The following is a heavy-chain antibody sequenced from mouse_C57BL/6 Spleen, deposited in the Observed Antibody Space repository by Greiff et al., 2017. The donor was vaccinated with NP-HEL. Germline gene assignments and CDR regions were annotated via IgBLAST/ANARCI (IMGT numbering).Heavy chain of an antibody. CDR2: IDPETGGT. V-gene: IGHV1-15*01. Sequence: QVQLKESGAELVRPGASVTLSCKASGYTFTDYEMHWVKQTPVHGLEWIGAIDPETGGTAYNQKFKGEAILTADKSSSTAYMELRSLTSEDSAVYYCTRQGSSYYAMDYWGQGTSVTVSS. CDR3: TRQGSSYYAMDY. J-gene: IGHJ4*01. D-gene: IGHD1-1*01. CDR1: GYTFTDYE.